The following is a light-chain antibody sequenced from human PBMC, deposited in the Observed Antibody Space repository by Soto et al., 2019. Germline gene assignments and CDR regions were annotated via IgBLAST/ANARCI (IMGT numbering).Light chain of an antibody. CDR2: DAS. CDR1: QSVSSY. Sequence: IVLTQSPATLSLSPGKRAALSCGASQSVSSYLAWYQHKPGQAPRLLIYDASKRATGIPARFSGSGSGTDFTLTISSLEPEDFAVYYCQQRSNWPPTWTFGQGTRVEIK. J-gene: IGKJ1*01. V-gene: IGKV3-11*01. CDR3: QQRSNWPPTWT.